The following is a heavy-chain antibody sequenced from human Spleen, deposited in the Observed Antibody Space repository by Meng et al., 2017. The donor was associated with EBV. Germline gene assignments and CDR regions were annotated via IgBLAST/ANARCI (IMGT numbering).Heavy chain of an antibody. CDR1: GYTFTNYA. D-gene: IGHD3-10*01. J-gene: IGHJ5*02. CDR2: IHTNTGNP. Sequence: VQLVEPGAGVKKPGASVKLSLKASGYTFTNYASNWVRRAPGQGLEWMGWIHTNTGNPTYAQGFTGRFVFSLDTSVSTAYLQISSLKAEDTAIYYCATRGRNYYGAGSLDPWGQGTLVTVSS. V-gene: IGHV7-4-1*02. CDR3: ATRGRNYYGAGSLDP.